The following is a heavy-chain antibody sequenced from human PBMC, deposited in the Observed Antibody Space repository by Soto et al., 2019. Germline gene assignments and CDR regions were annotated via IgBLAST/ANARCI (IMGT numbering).Heavy chain of an antibody. V-gene: IGHV4-59*08. CDR2: IYYSGST. CDR3: ARQSCSSTSCYSWVSWFDP. Sequence: QVQLQESGPGLVKPSETLSLTCTVSGGSISSYYWSWIRQPPGKGLEWIGYIYYSGSTKYNPSLKSRVTISVDTSKHQFSLTLSSVTAADTAVYYCARQSCSSTSCYSWVSWFDPWGQGTLVTVSS. CDR1: GGSISSYY. J-gene: IGHJ5*02. D-gene: IGHD2-2*01.